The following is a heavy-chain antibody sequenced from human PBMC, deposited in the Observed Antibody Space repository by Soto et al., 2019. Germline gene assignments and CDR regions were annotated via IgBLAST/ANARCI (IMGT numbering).Heavy chain of an antibody. CDR2: INAGNGNT. D-gene: IGHD3-16*02. Sequence: QVQLVQSGAEVKKPGASVKVSCKASGYTFTSYAMHWVRQAPGQRLEWMGWINAGNGNTKYSQKFQGRVTITRDTSASTAYMELSSLRSEDTAVYYCARDPAAGSGYDYVWGSYRSYGMDVWGQGTTVTVSS. CDR1: GYTFTSYA. J-gene: IGHJ6*02. CDR3: ARDPAAGSGYDYVWGSYRSYGMDV. V-gene: IGHV1-3*01.